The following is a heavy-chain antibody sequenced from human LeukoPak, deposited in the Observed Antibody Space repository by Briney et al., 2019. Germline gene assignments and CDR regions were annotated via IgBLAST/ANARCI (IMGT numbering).Heavy chain of an antibody. CDR1: GFTFDDCA. CDR2: INWNGGST. D-gene: IGHD3-3*01. Sequence: GGSLRLSCAASGFTFDDCAMNWVRQAPGKGLEWVSGINWNGGSTYYRDSVKGRFTISRDNAKNSLYLQMNSLRAEDTALYYCARVKGSGYRNSIDYWGQGTLVTVSS. CDR3: ARVKGSGYRNSIDY. J-gene: IGHJ4*02. V-gene: IGHV3-20*04.